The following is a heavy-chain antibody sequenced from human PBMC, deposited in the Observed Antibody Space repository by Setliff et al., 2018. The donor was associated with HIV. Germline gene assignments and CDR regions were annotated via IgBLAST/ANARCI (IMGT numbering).Heavy chain of an antibody. J-gene: IGHJ3*02. D-gene: IGHD3-3*01. CDR3: ARSKTFYDFWGGYYTHGAFKI. Sequence: LSLTCAVYGGSFSSYYWSWIRQPPGKGLEWIGEINHSGSTNYNPSLKSRVTISVDTSKNQFSLNLTSVTAADTAVYYCARSKTFYDFWGGYYTHGAFKIWGLGTMVTVSS. V-gene: IGHV4-34*01. CDR2: INHSGST. CDR1: GGSFSSYY.